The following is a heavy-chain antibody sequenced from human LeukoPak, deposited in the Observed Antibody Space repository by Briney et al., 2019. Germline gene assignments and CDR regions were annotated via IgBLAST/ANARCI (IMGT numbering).Heavy chain of an antibody. J-gene: IGHJ3*02. Sequence: SETLSLTCTVSGGSISSYYWSWIRQPPGKGLEWIGYIYYSGSTNYNPSLKSRVTISVDTSKNQFSLKLSSVTAADTAVYYCARDRDGIPGAFDIWGQGTMVTVSS. D-gene: IGHD5-18*01. CDR2: IYYSGST. V-gene: IGHV4-59*01. CDR1: GGSISSYY. CDR3: ARDRDGIPGAFDI.